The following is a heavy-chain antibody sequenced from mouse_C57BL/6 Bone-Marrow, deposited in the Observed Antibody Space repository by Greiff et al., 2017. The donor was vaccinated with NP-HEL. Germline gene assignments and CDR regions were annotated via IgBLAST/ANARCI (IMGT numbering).Heavy chain of an antibody. CDR3: ARRDGYYQVNFDV. V-gene: IGHV1-4*01. CDR2: INPSSGYT. D-gene: IGHD2-3*01. Sequence: VQRVESGAELARPGASVKMSCKASGYTFTSYTMHWVKQRPGQGLEWIGYINPSSGYTKYNQKFKDKATLTADKSSSTAYMQLSSLTSEDSAVYYCARRDGYYQVNFDVWGTGTTVTVSS. J-gene: IGHJ1*03. CDR1: GYTFTSYT.